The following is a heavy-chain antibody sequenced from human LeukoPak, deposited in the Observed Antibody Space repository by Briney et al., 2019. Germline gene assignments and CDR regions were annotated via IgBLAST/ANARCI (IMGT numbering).Heavy chain of an antibody. CDR3: TTEVGFNWFDP. Sequence: TGGSLRLSCAASGFTFSNAWMSWVRQAPGKGLEWVGRIKSKTDGGTTDYAAPVKGRFTISRDDSKNTLYLQMNSLKTEDTAVYYCTTEVGFNWFDPWGQGTLVTVSS. J-gene: IGHJ5*02. CDR2: IKSKTDGGTT. CDR1: GFTFSNAW. D-gene: IGHD1-26*01. V-gene: IGHV3-15*01.